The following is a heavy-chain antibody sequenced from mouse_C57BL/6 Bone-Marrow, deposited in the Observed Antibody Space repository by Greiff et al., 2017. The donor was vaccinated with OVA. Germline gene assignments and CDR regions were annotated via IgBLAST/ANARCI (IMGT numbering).Heavy chain of an antibody. CDR1: GYTFTDYT. CDR3: ARSGTILCWYFDD. CDR2: IYPRDGST. Sequence: VKLQQSDAELVKPGASVKISCKVSGYTFTDYTIHWMKQRPEQGLEWIGYIYPRDGSTKYNEKFKGKATLTADKSSSTAYMQLNSLTSEDSAVYFCARSGTILCWYFDDWGTGTTVTVSS. D-gene: IGHD6-5*01. J-gene: IGHJ1*03. V-gene: IGHV1-78*01.